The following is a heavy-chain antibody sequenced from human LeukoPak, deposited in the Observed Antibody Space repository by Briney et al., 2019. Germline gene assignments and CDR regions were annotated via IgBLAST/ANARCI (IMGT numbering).Heavy chain of an antibody. D-gene: IGHD2-2*02. V-gene: IGHV1-18*01. CDR2: ISAYNGNT. Sequence: GASVKVSCKASGYTFTSYGISWVRQAPGQGLEWMGWISAYNGNTNYAQKLQGRVTMTTDTSTSTAYMELRSLRSDDTAVYYCARVIERYCSSTSCYRGGYYYYYMDVWGKGTTVTVS. CDR1: GYTFTSYG. CDR3: ARVIERYCSSTSCYRGGYYYYYMDV. J-gene: IGHJ6*03.